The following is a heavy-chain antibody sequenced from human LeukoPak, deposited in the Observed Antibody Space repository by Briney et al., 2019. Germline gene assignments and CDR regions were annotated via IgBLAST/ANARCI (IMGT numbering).Heavy chain of an antibody. D-gene: IGHD3-22*01. Sequence: GGSLRLSCAASGFTVSSNYMSWVRQAPGKGLEWVSVIYSGGSTYYADSVKGRFTIFRDNSKNTLYLQMNSLRAEDTAVYYCARDYYDSSGYDVFDIWGQGTMVTVSS. CDR1: GFTVSSNY. J-gene: IGHJ3*02. CDR2: IYSGGST. CDR3: ARDYYDSSGYDVFDI. V-gene: IGHV3-53*01.